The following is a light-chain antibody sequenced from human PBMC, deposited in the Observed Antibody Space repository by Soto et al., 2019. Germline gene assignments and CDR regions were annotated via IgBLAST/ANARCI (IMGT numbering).Light chain of an antibody. CDR1: QSVSSK. V-gene: IGKV3-15*01. CDR3: QQYNEWPLYT. CDR2: GAS. J-gene: IGKJ2*01. Sequence: EIVMTQSPGTLSVSPGERATLSCRASQSVSSKLAWYQQKPGQAPRLLIYGASTRAPDIPARFSGRGSGTEFTLTISRLQSEDFAVYFCQQYNEWPLYTFGQGTKLEIK.